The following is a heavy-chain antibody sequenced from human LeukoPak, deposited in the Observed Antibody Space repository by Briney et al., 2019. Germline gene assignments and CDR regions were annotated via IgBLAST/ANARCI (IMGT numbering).Heavy chain of an antibody. D-gene: IGHD2-2*01. CDR2: IYTSGST. Sequence: SETLSLTCTVSGGSISSGSYYWSWIRQPTGKGLEWIGRIYTSGSTNYNPSLKSRVTISVDTSKNQFSLKLSSVTAADTAVYYCARDLSCSSTSCYGYYYYYYMDVWGKGTTVTVSS. CDR3: ARDLSCSSTSCYGYYYYYYMDV. CDR1: GGSISSGSYY. V-gene: IGHV4-61*02. J-gene: IGHJ6*03.